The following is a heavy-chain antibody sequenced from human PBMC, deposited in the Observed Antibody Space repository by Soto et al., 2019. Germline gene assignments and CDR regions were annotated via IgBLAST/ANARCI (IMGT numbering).Heavy chain of an antibody. CDR1: GFTFSSYA. CDR2: ISGSGGST. V-gene: IGHV3-23*01. D-gene: IGHD2-15*01. Sequence: GGSLRLSCAASGFTFSSYAMSWVRQAPGKGLEWVSGISGSGGSTYYADSVKGRFTISRDNSKNTLYLQMNSLRAEDTAVYYCAKTKGYCSGGSCYGEAWGQGTLVTVSS. CDR3: AKTKGYCSGGSCYGEA. J-gene: IGHJ5*02.